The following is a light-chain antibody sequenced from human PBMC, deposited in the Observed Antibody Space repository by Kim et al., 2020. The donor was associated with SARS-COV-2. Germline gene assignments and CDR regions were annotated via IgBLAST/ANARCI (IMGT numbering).Light chain of an antibody. CDR1: QTVSSSF. CDR3: QQYGPSPLT. V-gene: IGKV3-20*01. Sequence: SPRQRATLSCRASQTVSSSFIAWYQQKPGQAPRLLIYGGSGRATGIPDRFSGSGSGTDSILTISSLEPEDFAVYYCQQYGPSPLTFGGGTKVDIK. J-gene: IGKJ4*01. CDR2: GGS.